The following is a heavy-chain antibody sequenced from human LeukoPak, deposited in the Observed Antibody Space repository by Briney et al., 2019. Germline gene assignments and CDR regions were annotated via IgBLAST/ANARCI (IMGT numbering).Heavy chain of an antibody. CDR3: ARAYYDYGDYESGMDV. J-gene: IGHJ6*02. CDR2: INPNSGGT. V-gene: IGHV1-2*04. CDR1: GYTFTGYY. D-gene: IGHD4-17*01. Sequence: ASVNVSCKASGYTFTGYYMHWVRQAPGQGLEWMGWINPNSGGTNYAQKFQGWVTMTRDTSISTAYMELSRLRSDDTAVYYCARAYYDYGDYESGMDVWGQGTTVTVSS.